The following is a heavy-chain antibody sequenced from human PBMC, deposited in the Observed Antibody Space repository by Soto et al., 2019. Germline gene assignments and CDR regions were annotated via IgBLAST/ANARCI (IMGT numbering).Heavy chain of an antibody. CDR1: GGSFSGYQ. V-gene: IGHV4-34*01. CDR2: INDSGNI. J-gene: IGHJ6*03. Sequence: QVQLQQWGAGLLKPSETLSLTCAVYGGSFSGYQWTWIRQTPGKGLEWIGEINDSGNINYNPSLKSQVTILVYTAKKQISLKLSSVTAADTAVYYCARGLILWFGELSRRGGYYYYMDVWGKGTTVTVSS. CDR3: ARGLILWFGELSRRGGYYYYMDV. D-gene: IGHD3-10*01.